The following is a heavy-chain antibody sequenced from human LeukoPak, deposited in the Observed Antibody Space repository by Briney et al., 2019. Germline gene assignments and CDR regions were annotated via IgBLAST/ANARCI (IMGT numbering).Heavy chain of an antibody. Sequence: GGSLRLSCAASGFTFRTYGMHWVRQAPGKGLEWVAFIRNDGTNKYYADSVKGRFTISRDNSKNTLYLQMNSLRAEDTAVYYCAKGDVSWGQGTLVTVSS. CDR3: AKGDVS. V-gene: IGHV3-30*02. CDR1: GFTFRTYG. CDR2: IRNDGTNK. J-gene: IGHJ4*02.